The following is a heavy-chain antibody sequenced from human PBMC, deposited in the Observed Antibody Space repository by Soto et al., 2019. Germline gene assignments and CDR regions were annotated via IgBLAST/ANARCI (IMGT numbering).Heavy chain of an antibody. Sequence: ASVKVSCKSSGFTFTSYAIHWLRQAPGQRPQWMGWINGGSGNTKYSQDFQGRVTFTRDTFATTAYLELSSLRSEDTAVYYCARVPPWGNSAGDYYIQHYDSWGQGTPVTVSS. D-gene: IGHD3-10*01. V-gene: IGHV1-3*01. CDR2: INGGSGNT. CDR1: GFTFTSYA. CDR3: ARVPPWGNSAGDYYIQHYDS. J-gene: IGHJ4*02.